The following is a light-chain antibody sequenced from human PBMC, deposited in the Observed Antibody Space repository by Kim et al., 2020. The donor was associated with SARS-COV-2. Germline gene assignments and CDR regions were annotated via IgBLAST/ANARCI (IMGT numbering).Light chain of an antibody. CDR1: QSVSRY. Sequence: EIVLTQSPATLSLSPGEGATLSCRASQSVSRYLAWYQQKPGQAPRLLIYLASNRATGIPARFSGSGSGTDFTLTINSLEPEDLAVYYCQQHDNWPLTFGGGTKVDIK. J-gene: IGKJ4*01. CDR3: QQHDNWPLT. CDR2: LAS. V-gene: IGKV3-11*01.